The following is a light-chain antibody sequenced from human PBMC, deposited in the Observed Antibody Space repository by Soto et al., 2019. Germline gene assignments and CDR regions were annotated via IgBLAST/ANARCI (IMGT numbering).Light chain of an antibody. J-gene: IGLJ2*01. Sequence: SYELTQPPSVSVAPGKTARITCGGNNIGSKSVHWFQQKPGQAPVLVIDYDSDRPSGIPERFSGSNSGNTATLTISRVEAGDEADYYCQVWDSSSDHVVFGGGTKLTVL. CDR2: YDS. V-gene: IGLV3-21*04. CDR3: QVWDSSSDHVV. CDR1: NIGSKS.